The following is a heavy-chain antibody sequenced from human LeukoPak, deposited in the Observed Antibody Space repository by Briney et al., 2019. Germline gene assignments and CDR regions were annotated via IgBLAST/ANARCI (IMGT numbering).Heavy chain of an antibody. Sequence: GGSLRLSCAASGFTFSSYGMHWVREAPGKGLEWVAVLWYGGSNKYYADSVKGRFTISRDNSKNTLYLQMNSLRAEGTAVYYCAKVPGYSYGPFDYWGQGTLVTVSS. CDR1: GFTFSSYG. J-gene: IGHJ4*02. D-gene: IGHD5-18*01. CDR2: LWYGGSNK. CDR3: AKVPGYSYGPFDY. V-gene: IGHV3-33*06.